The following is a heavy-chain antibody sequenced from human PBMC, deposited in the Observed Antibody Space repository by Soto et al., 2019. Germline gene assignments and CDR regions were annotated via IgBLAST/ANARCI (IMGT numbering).Heavy chain of an antibody. D-gene: IGHD3-3*01. CDR3: ANSAKNYDFWSGYSGMYYYYGMDV. CDR1: GFTFSSYA. Sequence: PGGSLRLSCAASGFTFSSYAMSWVRQAPGKGLEWVSAISGSGGSTYYADSVKGRFTISRDNSKNTLYLQMNSLRAEDTAVYYCANSAKNYDFWSGYSGMYYYYGMDVWGPGTTVTVSS. CDR2: ISGSGGST. J-gene: IGHJ6*02. V-gene: IGHV3-23*01.